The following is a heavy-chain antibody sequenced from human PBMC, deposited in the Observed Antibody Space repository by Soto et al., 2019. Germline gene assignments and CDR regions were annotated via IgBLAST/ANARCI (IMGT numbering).Heavy chain of an antibody. CDR2: IYYSGST. CDR3: ASHEYYDYVWGSYLNDY. J-gene: IGHJ4*02. CDR1: GGSISSSSYY. V-gene: IGHV4-39*01. D-gene: IGHD3-16*01. Sequence: QLQLQGSGPGLVKPSETLSLTCTVSGGSISSSSYYWGWIRQPPGKGLEWIGSIYYSGSTYYNPSLKSRVPISEDTSKNQFSLKLTSVTAADTAVYYCASHEYYDYVWGSYLNDYWGQGTLVTVSS.